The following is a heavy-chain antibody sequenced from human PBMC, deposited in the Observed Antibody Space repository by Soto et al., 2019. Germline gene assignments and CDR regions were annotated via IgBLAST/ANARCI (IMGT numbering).Heavy chain of an antibody. Sequence: PGGSLRLSCAASGFAFSSYVLHWVRKAPGKGLEYVSAISSNGGSTYYANSVKGRFTISRDNSKNTLYLQMSSLRAEDTAVYYCVKDRGVIITSGIETYYGMDVWGQGTTVTVSS. V-gene: IGHV3-64D*08. CDR3: VKDRGVIITSGIETYYGMDV. CDR1: GFAFSSYV. CDR2: ISSNGGST. D-gene: IGHD3-10*01. J-gene: IGHJ6*02.